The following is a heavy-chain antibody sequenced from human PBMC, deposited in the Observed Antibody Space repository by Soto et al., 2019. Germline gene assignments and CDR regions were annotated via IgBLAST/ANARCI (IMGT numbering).Heavy chain of an antibody. Sequence: GGALRLSCAASGFTFSSYAMHWVRQSPGKGLEWVAVISYDGSNKYYADSVKGRFTISRDNSKNTLYLQMNSLRAEDTAVYYCARMAVAGIDGMDVWGQGTTVTVSS. CDR3: ARMAVAGIDGMDV. D-gene: IGHD6-19*01. J-gene: IGHJ6*02. CDR2: ISYDGSNK. CDR1: GFTFSSYA. V-gene: IGHV3-30-3*01.